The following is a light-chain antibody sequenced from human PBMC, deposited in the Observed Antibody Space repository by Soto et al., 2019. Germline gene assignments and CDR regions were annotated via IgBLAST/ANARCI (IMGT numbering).Light chain of an antibody. Sequence: DIQMTQSPSSLSASVGDRVTITCRASQSISSYLYWYQQKPGKAPKLLIYAASSLQSGVPSRFSGCGSGTDFTLTISSLQPEDFATYYCQQSYSTPYTFGQGTKLEIK. CDR2: AAS. J-gene: IGKJ2*01. CDR1: QSISSY. V-gene: IGKV1-39*01. CDR3: QQSYSTPYT.